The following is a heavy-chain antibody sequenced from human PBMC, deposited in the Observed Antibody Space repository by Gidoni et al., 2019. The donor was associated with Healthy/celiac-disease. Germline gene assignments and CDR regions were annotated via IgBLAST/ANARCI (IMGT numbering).Heavy chain of an antibody. CDR1: GYPLAGYY. Sequence: QEQLVQTGAEAKKPGTSVQVSCKASGYPLAGYYMHWVRQAPGQGLEWMGWINPTSGDTSISTTYMELIRLSSYYTAVYYCSSVRCYYDSSGYNVYWGQGTLVTVSS. D-gene: IGHD3-22*01. CDR2: INPTSG. J-gene: IGHJ4*02. CDR3: SSVRCYYDSSGYNVY. V-gene: IGHV1-2*02.